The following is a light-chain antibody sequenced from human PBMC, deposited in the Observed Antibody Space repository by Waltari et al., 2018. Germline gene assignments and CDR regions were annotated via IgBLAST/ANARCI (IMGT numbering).Light chain of an antibody. V-gene: IGKV2-28*01. CDR3: MQALQTPLT. CDR1: HSLLQSNGYNY. CDR2: LRS. J-gene: IGKJ4*01. Sequence: DIVLTQSPLTLAVTPGEPASISCRSLHSLLQSNGYNYLDWYLQKPGQSPRLLIYLRSNRAAGVPDRFSCSGSGTDFTLKISRVEAEDVGVYYCMQALQTPLTFGGGTKVEIK.